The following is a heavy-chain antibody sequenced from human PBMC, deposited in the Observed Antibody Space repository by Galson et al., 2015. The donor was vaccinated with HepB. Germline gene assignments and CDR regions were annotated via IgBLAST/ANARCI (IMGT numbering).Heavy chain of an antibody. CDR2: IHSVGTT. Sequence: SLRLSCAGSGFNVSRIYISWVRQAPGKGLECVSVIHSVGTTYYAGSVKGRFTISRDNSKNTVYLQMNSLRAEDTAVYYCARGYSHSWYSGLGYWGQGTLVTVSS. CDR1: GFNVSRIY. V-gene: IGHV3-53*01. J-gene: IGHJ4*02. CDR3: ARGYSHSWYSGLGY. D-gene: IGHD6-13*01.